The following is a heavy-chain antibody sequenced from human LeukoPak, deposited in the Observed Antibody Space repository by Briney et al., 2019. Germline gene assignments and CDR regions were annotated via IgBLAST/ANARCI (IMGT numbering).Heavy chain of an antibody. CDR3: ARGVEDIVVVVAATMGY. CDR1: GFTFSTYS. Sequence: GGSLRLSCAASGFTFSTYSMNWVRQAPGKGLEWVSSISSSSIYIYYADSVEGRFTISRDNARNSLYLQMNSLRAEDTAVYYCARGVEDIVVVVAATMGYWGQGTLVTVSS. D-gene: IGHD2-15*01. J-gene: IGHJ4*02. CDR2: ISSSSIYI. V-gene: IGHV3-21*01.